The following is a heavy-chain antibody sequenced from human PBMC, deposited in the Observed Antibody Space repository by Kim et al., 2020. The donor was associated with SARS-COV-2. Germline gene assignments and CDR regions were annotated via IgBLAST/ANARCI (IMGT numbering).Heavy chain of an antibody. Sequence: LKSRVTISVDTSKNQFSRKLSSVTAADTAVYYCARGGEDCSGGSCYPFDYWGQGTLVTVSS. V-gene: IGHV4-34*01. J-gene: IGHJ4*02. D-gene: IGHD2-15*01. CDR3: ARGGEDCSGGSCYPFDY.